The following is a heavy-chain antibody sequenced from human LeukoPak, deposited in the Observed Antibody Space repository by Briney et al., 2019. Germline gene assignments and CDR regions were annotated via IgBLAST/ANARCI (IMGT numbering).Heavy chain of an antibody. CDR2: MYYRGNT. J-gene: IGHJ4*02. Sequence: PSETLTLTCTVSGGSISSYYWSWIRRPPGKGLEWIGYMYYRGNTNYNPSLKSRVTISIDTPNNQFSLELSSVTAADTAVYYCATGVHGIAAAGDYYFDYWGQGTLVTVSS. D-gene: IGHD6-13*01. V-gene: IGHV4-59*01. CDR3: ATGVHGIAAAGDYYFDY. CDR1: GGSISSYY.